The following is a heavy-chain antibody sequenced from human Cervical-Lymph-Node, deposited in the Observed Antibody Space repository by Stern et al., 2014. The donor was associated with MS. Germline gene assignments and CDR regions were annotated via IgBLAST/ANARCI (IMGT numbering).Heavy chain of an antibody. CDR3: ARHSSSGWLQLRSSSDY. J-gene: IGHJ4*02. D-gene: IGHD5-24*01. CDR2: IFPADSET. CDR1: GYTFSNHW. Sequence: EVQLVESGAEVKKPGESLKISCKGFGYTFSNHWIAWVRQMPGKGLEWMGIIFPADSETRYSPSFQGQVTMSADKSISTVYLQWSSLKASDSAMYYCARHSSSGWLQLRSSSDYWGQGTLVTVSS. V-gene: IGHV5-51*01.